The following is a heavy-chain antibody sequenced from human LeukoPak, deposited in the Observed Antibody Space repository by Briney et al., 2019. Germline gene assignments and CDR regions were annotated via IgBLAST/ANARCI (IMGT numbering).Heavy chain of an antibody. Sequence: PGGSLRLSCAASGFTFSSYAMSWVRQAPGKGLEWVSAISGSGGSTYYADSVKGRFTISRDNSKNTLYLQMNSLRAEDTAVYYCAKVALGYCSATSCLPPRHFDYWGQGTLVTVSS. J-gene: IGHJ4*02. CDR2: ISGSGGST. D-gene: IGHD2-15*01. CDR1: GFTFSSYA. CDR3: AKVALGYCSATSCLPPRHFDY. V-gene: IGHV3-23*01.